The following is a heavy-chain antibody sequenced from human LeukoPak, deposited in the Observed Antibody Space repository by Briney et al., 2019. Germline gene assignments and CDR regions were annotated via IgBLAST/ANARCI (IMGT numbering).Heavy chain of an antibody. Sequence: GGSLRLSCAASGFTFSDYYMSWIRQASGKGLEWVSYISSSGSTIYYADSVKGRFTISRDNAKNSLYLQMNSLRAEDTAVYYCAREEQQLGVRSYYGMDVWGQGTTVTVSS. CDR3: AREEQQLGVRSYYGMDV. CDR1: GFTFSDYY. CDR2: ISSSGSTI. V-gene: IGHV3-11*01. J-gene: IGHJ6*02. D-gene: IGHD6-13*01.